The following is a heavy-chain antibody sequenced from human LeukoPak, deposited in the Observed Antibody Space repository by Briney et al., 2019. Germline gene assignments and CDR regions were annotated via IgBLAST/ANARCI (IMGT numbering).Heavy chain of an antibody. CDR1: GFTFSSYE. CDR2: ISSSGSTI. Sequence: PGGSLRLSCAASGFTFSSYEMNWVRQAPGKGLEWVSYISSSGSTIYYADSVKGRFTISRDNAKNSLYLQMNSLRAEDTAVYYCARGGTRHYDILTGYYLITHYFDYWGQETLVTVSS. V-gene: IGHV3-48*03. CDR3: ARGGTRHYDILTGYYLITHYFDY. D-gene: IGHD3-9*01. J-gene: IGHJ4*02.